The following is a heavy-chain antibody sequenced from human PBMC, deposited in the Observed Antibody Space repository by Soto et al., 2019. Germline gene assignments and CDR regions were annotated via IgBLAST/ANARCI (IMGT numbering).Heavy chain of an antibody. V-gene: IGHV3-11*01. J-gene: IGHJ4*02. CDR3: ARSPTFYFYNWNYDLDY. CDR2: ISSSGSTI. D-gene: IGHD1-7*01. Sequence: PGGSLRLSCAASGFTFSDYYMSWIRQAPGKGLEWVSYISSSGSTIYYADSVKGRFTISRDNAKNSLYLQMNSLRAEDTAVYYCARSPTFYFYNWNYDLDYWGQGTLVTVSS. CDR1: GFTFSDYY.